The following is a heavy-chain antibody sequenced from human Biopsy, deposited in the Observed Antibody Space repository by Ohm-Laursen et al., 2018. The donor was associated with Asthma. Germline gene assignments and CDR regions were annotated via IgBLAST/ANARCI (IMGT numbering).Heavy chain of an antibody. CDR1: GFSFSNFG. CDR3: AKRRGYSDLTDFDH. V-gene: IGHV3-30*18. D-gene: IGHD3-3*01. Sequence: SLRLSCAASGFSFSNFGMHWVRQAPGEGLEWVAVVSYDGGVAHYADSMKGRFTISRDNAKSTLYLQMNRLRTDDTAVYYCAKRRGYSDLTDFDHWGQGTLVTVSS. J-gene: IGHJ4*02. CDR2: VSYDGGVA.